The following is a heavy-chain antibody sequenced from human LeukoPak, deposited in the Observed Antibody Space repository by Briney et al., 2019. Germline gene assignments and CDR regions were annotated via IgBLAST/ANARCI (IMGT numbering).Heavy chain of an antibody. D-gene: IGHD6-25*01. CDR3: ARESGRRRNYYYYGTDV. CDR1: GFTFSSYW. J-gene: IGHJ6*02. V-gene: IGHV3-7*01. Sequence: GGSLRLSCAASGFTFSSYWMRWVRQAPGKGLEWVANIKQDGSEKYYVDSVKGRFTISRDNAKNSLYLQMNSLRAEDTAVYYCARESGRRRNYYYYGTDVWGQGTTVTVSS. CDR2: IKQDGSEK.